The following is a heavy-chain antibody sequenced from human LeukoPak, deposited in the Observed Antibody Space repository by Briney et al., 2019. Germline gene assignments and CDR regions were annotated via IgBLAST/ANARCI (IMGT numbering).Heavy chain of an antibody. V-gene: IGHV3-30*04. J-gene: IGHJ4*02. CDR1: GFTFSSYA. CDR2: ISYDGSNK. Sequence: PGRSLRLSCAASGFTFSSYAMHWVRQAPGKGLEWVAVISYDGSNKYYADSVKGRFTISRDNSKNTLYLQMNSLRAEDTAVYYCARDVLVGATTGVDYWGQGTLVTVSS. D-gene: IGHD1-26*01. CDR3: ARDVLVGATTGVDY.